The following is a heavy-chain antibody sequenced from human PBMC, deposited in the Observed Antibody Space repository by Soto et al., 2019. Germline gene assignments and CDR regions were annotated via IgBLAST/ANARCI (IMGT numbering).Heavy chain of an antibody. CDR1: GFTFTSSA. CDR2: IVVGSGNT. D-gene: IGHD3-10*01. J-gene: IGHJ4*02. V-gene: IGHV1-58*01. Sequence: VASVKVSCKASGFTFTSSAVQWVRQARGQRLEWIGWIVVGSGNTNYAQKFQERVTITRDMSTSTAYMELSSLRSEDTAVYYCAADLSRGLFDYWGQGTLVTVSS. CDR3: AADLSRGLFDY.